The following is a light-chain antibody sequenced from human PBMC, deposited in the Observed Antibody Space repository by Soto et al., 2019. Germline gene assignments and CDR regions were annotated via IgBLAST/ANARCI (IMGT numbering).Light chain of an antibody. CDR1: SGSVSTSYY. CDR3: VLYMGSGIWV. Sequence: QTVVTQEPSFSVSPGRTVTLTCGLSSGSVSTSYYPSWYQQTPGQAPRTLIYSTNTRPSGVPDRFSGSILGNKAALTITGAQADDESDYYWVLYMGSGIWVFGGGTKLTVL. J-gene: IGLJ3*02. CDR2: STN. V-gene: IGLV8-61*01.